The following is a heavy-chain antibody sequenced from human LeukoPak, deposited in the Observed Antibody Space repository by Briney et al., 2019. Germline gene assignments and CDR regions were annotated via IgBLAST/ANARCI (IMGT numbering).Heavy chain of an antibody. CDR1: GGSVSSGSYY. J-gene: IGHJ4*02. Sequence: SETLSLTCTVSGGSVSSGSYYRSWIRQPPGKGLEWIGYIYYSGSTNYNPSLERRVTISVDTSKNQFSLKLSSVTAADTAVYYCARGLDSSSPSFDYWGQGTLVTVSS. D-gene: IGHD6-6*01. CDR3: ARGLDSSSPSFDY. CDR2: IYYSGST. V-gene: IGHV4-61*01.